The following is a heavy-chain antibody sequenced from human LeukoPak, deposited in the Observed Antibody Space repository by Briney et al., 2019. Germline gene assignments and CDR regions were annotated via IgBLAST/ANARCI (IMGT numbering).Heavy chain of an antibody. Sequence: SETLSLTCAVHGGSFSGFHWTWIRQSPGQGLEWIGEINHSGNINYNPSLKSRVTISIDTSKNQFSLNLSSVTAAETAVYYCARGVDSSGYQYKGFDPWGQGTLVTVSS. D-gene: IGHD3-22*01. J-gene: IGHJ5*02. CDR3: ARGVDSSGYQYKGFDP. CDR2: INHSGNI. CDR1: GGSFSGFH. V-gene: IGHV4-34*01.